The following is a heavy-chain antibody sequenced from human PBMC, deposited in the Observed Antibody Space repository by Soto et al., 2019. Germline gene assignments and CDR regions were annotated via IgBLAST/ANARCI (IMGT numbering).Heavy chain of an antibody. Sequence: GASLKISCKGSGYTFTSSWIGWVRQVPGKGLEWMVMIYPGDSDTRYNPSFQGQVTISADKSISTAYLQWSSLKASDTAMYFCARVRTDSGDYEGFDYWGQGTLVTVSS. CDR1: GYTFTSSW. CDR3: ARVRTDSGDYEGFDY. D-gene: IGHD4-17*01. J-gene: IGHJ4*02. CDR2: IYPGDSDT. V-gene: IGHV5-51*01.